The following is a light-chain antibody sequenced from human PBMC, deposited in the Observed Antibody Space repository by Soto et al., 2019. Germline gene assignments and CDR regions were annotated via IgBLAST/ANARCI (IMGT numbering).Light chain of an antibody. CDR3: QKRSSSIS. V-gene: IGKV3-11*01. CDR2: DAS. CDR1: QSVSSY. Sequence: EIVLTQSPATLSLSQGERATLSFRASQSVSSYLAWYQQKPGKAPRLLIYDASNRASGIPARCSGSGSGTDFTLAISGLEPDDFIVYYCQKRSSSISFGHGTRLEIK. J-gene: IGKJ5*01.